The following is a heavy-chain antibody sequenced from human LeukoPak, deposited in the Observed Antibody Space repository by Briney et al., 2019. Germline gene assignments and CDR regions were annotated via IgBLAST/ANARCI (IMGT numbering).Heavy chain of an antibody. Sequence: GGSLRLSCAASGFTFSDYHMSWIRQAPGKGLEWVSYIRSSSSNIYYADSVKGRFTTSRDNAKNSLYLEMNSLRAENTAVYYCARDRGTGGAFDIWGQGTKVTVSS. V-gene: IGHV3-11*01. D-gene: IGHD3-10*01. CDR2: IRSSSSNI. J-gene: IGHJ3*02. CDR3: ARDRGTGGAFDI. CDR1: GFTFSDYH.